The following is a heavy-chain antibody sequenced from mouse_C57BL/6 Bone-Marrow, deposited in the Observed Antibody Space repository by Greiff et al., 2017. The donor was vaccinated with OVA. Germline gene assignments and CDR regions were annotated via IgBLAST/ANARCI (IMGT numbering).Heavy chain of an antibody. CDR1: GFTFSDYG. V-gene: IGHV5-15*04. J-gene: IGHJ4*01. CDR3: ARLPITTAPPTGGLDAMDY. CDR2: ISNLAYSI. Sequence: EVMLVESGGGLVQPGGSLKLSCAASGFTFSDYGMAWVRQAPRKGPEWVAFISNLAYSIYYADTVTGRFTISRENAKNTLYLEMSSLRSEDTAMYYCARLPITTAPPTGGLDAMDYWGQGTSVTVSS. D-gene: IGHD1-2*01.